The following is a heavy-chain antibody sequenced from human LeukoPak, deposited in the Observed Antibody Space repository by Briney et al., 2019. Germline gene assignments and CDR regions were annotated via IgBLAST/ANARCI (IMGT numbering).Heavy chain of an antibody. CDR2: ISWDGGST. V-gene: IGHV3-43D*03. CDR3: AKGGDSSGWLTIDY. D-gene: IGHD6-19*01. J-gene: IGHJ4*02. Sequence: HPGGSLRLSCAASGFTFDDYAMHSVRQAPGKGLEWVSLISWDGGSTYYADSVKGRFTISRDNSKNSLYLQMSSLRAEDTALYYCAKGGDSSGWLTIDYWGQGTLVTVSS. CDR1: GFTFDDYA.